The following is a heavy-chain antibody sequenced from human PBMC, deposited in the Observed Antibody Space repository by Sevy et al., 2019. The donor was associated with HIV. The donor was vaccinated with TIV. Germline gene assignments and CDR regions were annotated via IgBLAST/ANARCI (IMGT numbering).Heavy chain of an antibody. J-gene: IGHJ4*02. Sequence: ASVKVSCKASGYTFTGYYMHWVRQAPGQGLEWMGWINPNSGGTNYAQKFQGRVTMTRDTSISTAYMELSSLISDDTAVYYCARAFYYDSSGYYYDYWGQGTLVTVSS. CDR1: GYTFTGYY. CDR2: INPNSGGT. V-gene: IGHV1-2*02. CDR3: ARAFYYDSSGYYYDY. D-gene: IGHD3-22*01.